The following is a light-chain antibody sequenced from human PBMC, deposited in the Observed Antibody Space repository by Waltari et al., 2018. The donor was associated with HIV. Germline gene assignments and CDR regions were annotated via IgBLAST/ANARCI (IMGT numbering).Light chain of an antibody. J-gene: IGLJ2*01. CDR2: TDS. Sequence: SYELTKPPSVSVSPGQTARSTCHGDAFSTQHASLYQQKPGQAPVLVIYTDSERPSGIPERFSGSSSGTTVTLTISGVQAEDEADYYCQSADSSGTSVVFGGGTKLTVL. V-gene: IGLV3-25*03. CDR3: QSADSSGTSVV. CDR1: AFSTQH.